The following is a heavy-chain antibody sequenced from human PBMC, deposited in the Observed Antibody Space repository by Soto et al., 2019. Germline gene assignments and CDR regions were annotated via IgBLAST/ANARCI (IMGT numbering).Heavy chain of an antibody. CDR3: ARGPSSGSLNWFDP. V-gene: IGHV4-34*01. J-gene: IGHJ5*02. Sequence: SETLSLTCAVYGGSFSGYYWSWIRQPPGKGLEWIGEINHSGSTNYNPSLKSRVTISVDTSKNQFSLKLSSVTAADTAVYYCARGPSSGSLNWFDPWGQGTLVTVSS. D-gene: IGHD3-10*01. CDR1: GGSFSGYY. CDR2: INHSGST.